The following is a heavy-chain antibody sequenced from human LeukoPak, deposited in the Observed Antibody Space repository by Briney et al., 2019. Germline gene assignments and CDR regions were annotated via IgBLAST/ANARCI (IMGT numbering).Heavy chain of an antibody. CDR3: ATHLLHDYGDLLWDY. CDR2: ISGSGDST. V-gene: IGHV3-23*01. Sequence: AGGSLRLSCAASGFTFSSYAMSWVRQAPGKGLEWVSGISGSGDSTNYADSVKGRFTISRVNSKNTLYLQMNSLRAEDTAVYYCATHLLHDYGDLLWDYWGQGTLVTVSS. D-gene: IGHD4-17*01. CDR1: GFTFSSYA. J-gene: IGHJ4*02.